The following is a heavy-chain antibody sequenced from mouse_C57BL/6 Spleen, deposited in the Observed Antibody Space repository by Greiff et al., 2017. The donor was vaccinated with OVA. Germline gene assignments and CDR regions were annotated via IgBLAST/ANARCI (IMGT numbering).Heavy chain of an antibody. V-gene: IGHV1-19*01. CDR2: INPYNGGT. D-gene: IGHD1-2*01. CDR3: ARGRVTTAAMDY. Sequence: VQLKESGPVLVKPGASVKMSCKASGYTFTDYYMNWVKQSHGKSLEWIGVINPYNGGTSYNQKFKGKATLTVDKSSSTAYMELNSLTSEDSAVYYCARGRVTTAAMDYWGQGTSVTVSS. CDR1: GYTFTDYY. J-gene: IGHJ4*01.